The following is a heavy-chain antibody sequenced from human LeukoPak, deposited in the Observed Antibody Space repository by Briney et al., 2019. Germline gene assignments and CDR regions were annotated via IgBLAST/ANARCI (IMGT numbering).Heavy chain of an antibody. V-gene: IGHV1-24*01. CDR1: GYTLTELS. Sequence: GASVKVSCKVSGYTLTELSMHWVRQAPGKGLEWMGGFDPEDGETIYAQKFQGRVTMTEDTSTDTAYMELSSLRSEDTAVYYCATDLSRTAAVGYWGQGTLVTVSS. CDR3: ATDLSRTAAVGY. D-gene: IGHD6-13*01. J-gene: IGHJ4*02. CDR2: FDPEDGET.